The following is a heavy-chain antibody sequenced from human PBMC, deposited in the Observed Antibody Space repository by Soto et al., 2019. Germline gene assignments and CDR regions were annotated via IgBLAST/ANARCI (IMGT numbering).Heavy chain of an antibody. CDR1: GFTSSGYW. J-gene: IGHJ4*02. Sequence: ESGGGLVQPGGSLRLSCAASGFTSSGYWMSWVRQAPGKGLEWVANIKGDGSEKYYVDYVKGRFTISRDNAKNSLYLQMNSLRAEDTAVYYCAREGRGYCASTSCPGIWGQGTLVTVSS. V-gene: IGHV3-7*01. CDR3: AREGRGYCASTSCPGI. CDR2: IKGDGSEK. D-gene: IGHD2-2*01.